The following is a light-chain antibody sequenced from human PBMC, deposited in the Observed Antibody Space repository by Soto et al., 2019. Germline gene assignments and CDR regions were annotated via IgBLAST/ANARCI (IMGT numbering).Light chain of an antibody. J-gene: IGKJ1*01. CDR1: QDVTTS. V-gene: IGKV3-15*01. CDR2: GAS. Sequence: ILMTQSPATLSVSPGERATLSCRASQDVTTSLAWYQQSPGRAPRLLIYGASTRATGIPARFSGSGSGTEFTLTISGLQSEDFAVYYCQQYDSWPPGTFGQGTKVEI. CDR3: QQYDSWPPGT.